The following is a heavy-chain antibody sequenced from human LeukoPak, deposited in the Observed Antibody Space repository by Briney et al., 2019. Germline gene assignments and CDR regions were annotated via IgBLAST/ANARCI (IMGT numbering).Heavy chain of an antibody. CDR2: IRGGVYNT. V-gene: IGHV3-23*01. CDR3: AKGPLLWD. J-gene: IGHJ4*02. Sequence: GSLRLSCEASGFTFSNYGMYCVRQAPGKGVEWGSGIRGGVYNTYSADSVKGRSTISRDNSKNTLYLQMNSLRAEDTAVYYCAKGPLLWDWGQGTLVTVSS. D-gene: IGHD2/OR15-2a*01. CDR1: GFTFSNYG.